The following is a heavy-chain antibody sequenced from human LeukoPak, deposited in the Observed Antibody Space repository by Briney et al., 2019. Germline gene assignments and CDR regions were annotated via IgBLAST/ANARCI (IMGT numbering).Heavy chain of an antibody. D-gene: IGHD1-26*01. CDR2: INPNSGGT. CDR3: ARGATPPLYYYYYMDV. J-gene: IGHJ6*03. V-gene: IGHV1-2*02. Sequence: ASVKVSCKASGYTFTGYYMHWVRQAPGQGLEWMGWINPNSGGTNYAQKFQGRVTMTRDTSISTAYMELSRLRSDDTVVYYCARGATPPLYYYYYMDVWGKGTTVTVSS. CDR1: GYTFTGYY.